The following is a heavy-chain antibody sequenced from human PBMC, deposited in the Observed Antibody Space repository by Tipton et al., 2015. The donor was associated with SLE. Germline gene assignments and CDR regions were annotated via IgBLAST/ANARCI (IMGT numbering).Heavy chain of an antibody. CDR2: IYHSGST. Sequence: TLSLTCAVSGGSISSGGYSWSWIRQPPGKGLEWIGYIYHSGSTYYNPSLKSRVTISVDTSKNQFSLKLSSVTAADTAVYYCARDAFGLQLKTFDYWGQGTLVTVSS. V-gene: IGHV4-30-2*01. CDR1: GGSISSGGYS. D-gene: IGHD5-24*01. J-gene: IGHJ4*02. CDR3: ARDAFGLQLKTFDY.